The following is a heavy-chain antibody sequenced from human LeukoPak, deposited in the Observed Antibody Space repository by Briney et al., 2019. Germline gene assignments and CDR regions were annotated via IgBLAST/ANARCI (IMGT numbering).Heavy chain of an antibody. CDR1: GFTISTDH. CDR3: ARGGIKTFYSFDY. V-gene: IGHV3-66*02. D-gene: IGHD3-16*01. J-gene: IGHJ4*02. CDR2: IYSDGRT. Sequence: PGGSLRLSCAASGFTISTDHMSWVRQALGKGLEWVSIIYSDGRTYYADSVRGLFTISRDNSKNTLYLQMNNLRPEDTAVYYCARGGIKTFYSFDYWGQGTLVTVSS.